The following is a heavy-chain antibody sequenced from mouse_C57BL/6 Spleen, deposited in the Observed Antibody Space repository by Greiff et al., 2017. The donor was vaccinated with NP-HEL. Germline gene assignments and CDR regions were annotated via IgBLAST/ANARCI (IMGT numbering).Heavy chain of an antibody. CDR2: IYPGDGDT. CDR1: GYAFSSYW. D-gene: IGHD2-4*01. CDR3: ARGGDYDGRFAY. V-gene: IGHV1-80*01. J-gene: IGHJ3*01. Sequence: VQLQQSGAELVKPGASVKISCKASGYAFSSYWMNWVKQRPGKGLEWIGQIYPGDGDTNYNGKFKGKATLTADKSSSTAYMQLSSLTSEDSAVYFCARGGDYDGRFAYWGQGTLVTVSA.